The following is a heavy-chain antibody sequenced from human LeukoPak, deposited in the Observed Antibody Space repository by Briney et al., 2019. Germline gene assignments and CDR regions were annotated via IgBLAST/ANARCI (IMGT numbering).Heavy chain of an antibody. CDR1: GGSISSSSYY. V-gene: IGHV4-39*01. CDR3: ASPYYCDSSGYYYFDY. Sequence: SETLSLTCTVSGGSISSSSYYWGWIRQPPGKGLEWIGSIYYSGSTYYNPSLKSRVTISVDTSKNQFSLKLSSVTAADTAVYYCASPYYCDSSGYYYFDYWGQGALVTVSS. D-gene: IGHD3-22*01. CDR2: IYYSGST. J-gene: IGHJ4*02.